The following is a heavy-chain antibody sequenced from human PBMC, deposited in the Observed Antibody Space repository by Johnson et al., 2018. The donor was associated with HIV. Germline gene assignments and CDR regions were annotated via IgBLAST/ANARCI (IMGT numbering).Heavy chain of an antibody. J-gene: IGHJ3*02. V-gene: IGHV3-7*01. CDR3: ARDGLAARVVGAFDI. Sequence: MQLVESGGGLVQPGGSLRLSCAASGFTVSSNYMSWVRQAPGKGLEWVANINQDGSEKYSADSVKGRFTISRDNSKNTLYLQMNSLSSEDTAVYYCARDGLAARVVGAFDIWGQGTMVTVSS. CDR1: GFTVSSNY. D-gene: IGHD6-13*01. CDR2: INQDGSEK.